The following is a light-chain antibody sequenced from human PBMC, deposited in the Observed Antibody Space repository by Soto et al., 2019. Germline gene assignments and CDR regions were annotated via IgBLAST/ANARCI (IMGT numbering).Light chain of an antibody. V-gene: IGLV2-14*03. CDR3: GSYTTSSTYV. Sequence: QSALTQPASVSGSPGQSVTISCNGTSSDVGTYDYVSWYQHHPGKAPKLILYDVSNRPSGVSNRFSGSKSGNTASLTISGLQAEDEADYYCGSYTTSSTYVFGSGTKLTVL. CDR2: DVS. J-gene: IGLJ1*01. CDR1: SSDVGTYDY.